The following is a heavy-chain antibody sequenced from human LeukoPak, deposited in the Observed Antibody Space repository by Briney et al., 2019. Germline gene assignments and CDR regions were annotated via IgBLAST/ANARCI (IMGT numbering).Heavy chain of an antibody. V-gene: IGHV4-59*01. CDR3: AGGGAYYYGMDV. D-gene: IGHD3-16*01. CDR2: IYYSGST. CDR1: GGSISSYY. Sequence: PSETLSLTCTVSGGSISSYYWNWIRQPPGKGLEWIGYIYYSGSTNYNPSLKSRVTISVDTSKNQFSLKLSSVTAADTAVYYCAGGGAYYYGMDVWGQGTTVTVSS. J-gene: IGHJ6*02.